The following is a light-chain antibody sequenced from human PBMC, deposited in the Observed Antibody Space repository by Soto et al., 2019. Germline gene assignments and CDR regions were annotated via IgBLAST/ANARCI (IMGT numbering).Light chain of an antibody. CDR2: DVS. J-gene: IGLJ1*01. CDR3: SSYTSSSTS. CDR1: SSDVGGYNY. Sequence: QSVLTQPASLSWSPGQSITISCTGTSSDVGGYNYVSWYQQHPGKAPKLMIYDVSNRPSGVSNRFSGSKSGNTASLTISGLQAEDEADYYCSSYTSSSTSFGTGTKVTVL. V-gene: IGLV2-14*01.